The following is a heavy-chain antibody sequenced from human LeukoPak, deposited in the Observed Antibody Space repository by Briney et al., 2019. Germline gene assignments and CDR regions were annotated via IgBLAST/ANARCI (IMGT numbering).Heavy chain of an antibody. D-gene: IGHD3-9*01. CDR2: ISSSGSTI. Sequence: GGSLRLSCAASGFTFSDYYMSWIRQAPGKGLEWVSYISSSGSTIYYADSVKGRFTISRDNSKNTLYLQMNSLRAEDTAVYYCAKDVERLDYFDYWGQGTLVTVSS. CDR1: GFTFSDYY. V-gene: IGHV3-11*04. J-gene: IGHJ4*02. CDR3: AKDVERLDYFDY.